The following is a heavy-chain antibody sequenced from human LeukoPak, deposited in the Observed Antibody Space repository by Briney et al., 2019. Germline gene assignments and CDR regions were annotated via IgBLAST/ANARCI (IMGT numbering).Heavy chain of an antibody. D-gene: IGHD3-10*01. CDR1: GFTFSSYS. J-gene: IGHJ6*02. V-gene: IGHV3-48*01. CDR2: ISGSSTAI. CDR3: AKYIGRYGSGSYHGMDV. Sequence: GGSLRLSCAASGFTFSSYSMNWVRQAPGKGLEWVSYISGSSTAIYYADSVKGRFTISRDNSKNTLYLQMNSLRAEDTAVYYCAKYIGRYGSGSYHGMDVWGQGTTVTVSS.